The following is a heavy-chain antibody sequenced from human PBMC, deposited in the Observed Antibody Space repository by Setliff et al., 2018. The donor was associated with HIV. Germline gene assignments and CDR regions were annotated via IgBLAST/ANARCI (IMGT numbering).Heavy chain of an antibody. V-gene: IGHV6-1*01. CDR1: GDSVSSNSAA. D-gene: IGHD6-19*01. CDR3: ARDGSGRGSGWYNYYYYMDV. J-gene: IGHJ6*03. Sequence: SQTLSLTCAISGDSVSSNSAAWNWIRQSPSRGLEWLGRTYYRSKWYNDYADSVKGRFAISRDNSKNILYFQMNSLRAEDTAVYYCARDGSGRGSGWYNYYYYMDVWGKGTTVTVSS. CDR2: TYYRSKWYN.